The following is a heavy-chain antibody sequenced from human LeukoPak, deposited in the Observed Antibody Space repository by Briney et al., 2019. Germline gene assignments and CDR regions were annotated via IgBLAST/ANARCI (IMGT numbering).Heavy chain of an antibody. V-gene: IGHV4-31*03. CDR2: IYYSGST. J-gene: IGHJ4*02. CDR1: GGSISSGGYY. Sequence: PSQTLSLTCTVSGGSISSGGYYWSWIRQHPGKGLEWIGYIYYSGSTYYNPPLKSRVTISVDTSKNQFSLKLSSVTAADTAVYYCARANFIKYCSGWTFDYWGQGTLVTVSS. D-gene: IGHD6-19*01. CDR3: ARANFIKYCSGWTFDY.